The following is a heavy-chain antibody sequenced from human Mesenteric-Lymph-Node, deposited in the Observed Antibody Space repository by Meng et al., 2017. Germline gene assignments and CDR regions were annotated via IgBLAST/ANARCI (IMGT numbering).Heavy chain of an antibody. V-gene: IGHV4-38-2*02. CDR1: GYSISSGYY. CDR2: IYFTGDI. J-gene: IGHJ6*02. D-gene: IGHD3-9*01. CDR3: ARGYYDILTPVMDV. Sequence: SETLSLTCTVSGYSISSGYYWGWIRQTPGKGLEWIGYIYFTGDIQYNPSLQSRVTISVDTSKNQFSLKLSSVTAADTAVYYCARGYYDILTPVMDVWGQGTTVTVSS.